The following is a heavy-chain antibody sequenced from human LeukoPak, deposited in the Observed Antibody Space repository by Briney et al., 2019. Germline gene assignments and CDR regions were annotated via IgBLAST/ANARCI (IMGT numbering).Heavy chain of an antibody. V-gene: IGHV3-48*03. CDR2: ISSSGSTI. D-gene: IGHD3-10*01. CDR1: GFTFSSYE. Sequence: GGSLRLSCAASGFTFSSYEMNWVRQAPGKGLEWVSYISSSGSTIYYADSVKGRFTISRDNAKNSLYLQMNSLRAEDTGVYYCWRAFGFATGGKDYWGQGTLVTGSS. CDR3: WRAFGFATGGKDY. J-gene: IGHJ4*02.